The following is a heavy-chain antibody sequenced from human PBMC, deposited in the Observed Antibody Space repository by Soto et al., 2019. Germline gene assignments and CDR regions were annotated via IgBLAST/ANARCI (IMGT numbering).Heavy chain of an antibody. CDR3: AKDRNVRVAATTTFDY. Sequence: GGSLRLSCAASGFTFSSYAMSWVRQAPGKGLEWVSAISGSGGSTYYADSVKGRFTISRDNSKNTLYLQMNSLRAEDTDVYYCAKDRNVRVAATTTFDYWGQGTLVTVSS. CDR1: GFTFSSYA. CDR2: ISGSGGST. D-gene: IGHD2-15*01. V-gene: IGHV3-23*01. J-gene: IGHJ4*02.